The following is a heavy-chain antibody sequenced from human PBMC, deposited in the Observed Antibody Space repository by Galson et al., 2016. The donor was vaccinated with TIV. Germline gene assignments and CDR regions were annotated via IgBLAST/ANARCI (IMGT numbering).Heavy chain of an antibody. CDR2: ISHDGNNK. CDR1: GFTFSSYT. D-gene: IGHD1-7*01. CDR3: TRDGRGNWKYVDYFDY. J-gene: IGHJ4*02. V-gene: IGHV3-30-3*01. Sequence: LRLSCAASGFTFSSYTFHWVRQTPGKGLEWVAIISHDGNNKDVADSVQGRFTISRDSSKNTVYLQMNNLRPEDTALYFCTRDGRGNWKYVDYFDYWGQGTLVTVPS.